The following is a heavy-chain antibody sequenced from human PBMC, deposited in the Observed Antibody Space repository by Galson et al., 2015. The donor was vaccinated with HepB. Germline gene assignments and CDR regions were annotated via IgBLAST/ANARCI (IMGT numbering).Heavy chain of an antibody. J-gene: IGHJ3*01. Sequence: SLRLSCAASGFTFSSNTMNWVRQAPGKGLEWVSSISGSSSYMYYADSVKGRFTISRDNAKNSLYLQMNSLRAEDTAVYYCARDGSNYYHSHDAFDFWGQGTMVTVSS. CDR2: ISGSSSYM. CDR3: ARDGSNYYHSHDAFDF. CDR1: GFTFSSNT. D-gene: IGHD3-22*01. V-gene: IGHV3-21*01.